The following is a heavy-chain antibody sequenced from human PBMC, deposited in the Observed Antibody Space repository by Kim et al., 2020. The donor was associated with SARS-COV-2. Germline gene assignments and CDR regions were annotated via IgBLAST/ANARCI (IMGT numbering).Heavy chain of an antibody. Sequence: GGSLRLSCAASGFTFSSYGMHWVRQAPGKGLEWVAVIWYDGSNKYYADSVKGRFTISRDNSKNTLYLQMNSLRAEDTAVYYCAREDNWVAKGGFDYWGQGTLVTVSS. D-gene: IGHD1-1*01. CDR2: IWYDGSNK. V-gene: IGHV3-33*01. CDR1: GFTFSSYG. J-gene: IGHJ4*02. CDR3: AREDNWVAKGGFDY.